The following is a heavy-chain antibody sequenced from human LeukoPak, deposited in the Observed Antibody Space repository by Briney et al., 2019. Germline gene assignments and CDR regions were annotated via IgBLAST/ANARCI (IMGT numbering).Heavy chain of an antibody. D-gene: IGHD6-19*01. J-gene: IGHJ4*02. CDR3: ARAGYSSGWDHFDY. CDR2: IWYDGSNK. CDR1: GFTFSSYS. V-gene: IGHV3-33*08. Sequence: GGSLRLSCAASGFTFSSYSMNWVRQAPGKGLEWVAVIWYDGSNKYYADSVKGRFTISRDNSKNTLYLQMNSLRAEDTAVYYCARAGYSSGWDHFDYGGQGTLVPVSP.